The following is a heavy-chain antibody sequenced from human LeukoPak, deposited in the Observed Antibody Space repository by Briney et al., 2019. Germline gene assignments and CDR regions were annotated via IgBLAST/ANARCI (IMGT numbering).Heavy chain of an antibody. D-gene: IGHD1-1*01. J-gene: IGHJ4*02. CDR1: GFTFSSYG. CDR2: ISHDGSNK. V-gene: IGHV3-30*03. CDR3: ARGVLDPHFFDY. Sequence: GGSLRLSCAASGFTFSSYGMHWVRQAPGKGLQWVALISHDGSNKYYADSVRGRFTISRDNSKNTLYLQMNSLRAEDTAVYYCARGVLDPHFFDYWGQGTLVTVSS.